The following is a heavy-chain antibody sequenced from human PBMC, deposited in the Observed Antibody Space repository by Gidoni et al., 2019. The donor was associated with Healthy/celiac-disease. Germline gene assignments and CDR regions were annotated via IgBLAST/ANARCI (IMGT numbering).Heavy chain of an antibody. Sequence: QVQLVQSGAEVKKPGASVKVSCKASGYTFTSYGISWVRQAPGQGLEWMGWISAYNGNTNYAQKLQGRVTMTTDTSTSTAYMELRSLRSDDTAVYYCARDTYYYDSSGYTTRGYFQHWGQGTLVTVSS. V-gene: IGHV1-18*01. CDR2: ISAYNGNT. CDR1: GYTFTSYG. J-gene: IGHJ1*01. D-gene: IGHD3-22*01. CDR3: ARDTYYYDSSGYTTRGYFQH.